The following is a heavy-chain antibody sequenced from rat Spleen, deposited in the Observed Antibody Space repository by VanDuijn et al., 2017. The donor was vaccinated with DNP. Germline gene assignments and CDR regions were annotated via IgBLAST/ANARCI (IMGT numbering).Heavy chain of an antibody. CDR1: GFSLTSYG. CDR2: IWGDGST. J-gene: IGHJ4*01. D-gene: IGHD1-2*01. CDR3: AVQLLYYVMDA. Sequence: QVQLKESGPGLVQPSQTLSLTCTVSGFSLTSYGVHWVRQAPGKGLEWMGIIWGDGSTNYNSALKSRLSISRDTSKSQVFLTMNSLQTDDTAVYYCAVQLLYYVMDAWGQGASVTVSS. V-gene: IGHV2-77*01.